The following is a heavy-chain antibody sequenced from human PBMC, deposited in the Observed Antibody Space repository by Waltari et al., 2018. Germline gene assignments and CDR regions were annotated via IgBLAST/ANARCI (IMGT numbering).Heavy chain of an antibody. V-gene: IGHV4-39*07. CDR2: IYYSGST. CDR1: GGSISSSSYY. J-gene: IGHJ4*02. CDR3: ARGGYGDLIYYFDY. D-gene: IGHD4-17*01. Sequence: QLQLQESGPGLVKPSETLSLTCTVSGGSISSSSYYWGWIRQPPGKGLEWIGSIYYSGSTNYNPSLKSRVTISVDTSKNQFSLKLSSVTAADTAVYYCARGGYGDLIYYFDYWGQGTLVTVSS.